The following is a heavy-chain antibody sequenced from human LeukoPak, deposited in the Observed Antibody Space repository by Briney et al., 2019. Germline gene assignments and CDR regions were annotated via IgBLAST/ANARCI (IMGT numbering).Heavy chain of an antibody. CDR1: GGSFSGYY. J-gene: IGHJ4*02. V-gene: IGHV4-34*01. CDR2: INHSGST. CDR3: ARLHYVWGSYRRVGFFDY. D-gene: IGHD3-16*02. Sequence: TSETLSLTCAVYGGSFSGYYWTWIRQPPGKGLEWIGEINHSGSTNYNPSLKSRVTISVDTSKNQFSLKLSSVTAADTAVYYCARLHYVWGSYRRVGFFDYWGQGTLVTVSS.